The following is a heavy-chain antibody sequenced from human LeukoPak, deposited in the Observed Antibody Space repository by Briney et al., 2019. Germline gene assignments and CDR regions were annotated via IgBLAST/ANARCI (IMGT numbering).Heavy chain of an antibody. CDR3: AKQSGYSSGWTAYYYYYMDV. D-gene: IGHD6-19*01. Sequence: PGGSLRLSCAASGFTFSSYAMSWVRQAPGKGLEWVSAISGSGGSTYYADSVKGRFTISRDNSKNTLYPQMNSLRAEDTAVYYCAKQSGYSSGWTAYYYYYMDVWGKGTTVTVSS. CDR2: ISGSGGST. CDR1: GFTFSSYA. J-gene: IGHJ6*03. V-gene: IGHV3-23*01.